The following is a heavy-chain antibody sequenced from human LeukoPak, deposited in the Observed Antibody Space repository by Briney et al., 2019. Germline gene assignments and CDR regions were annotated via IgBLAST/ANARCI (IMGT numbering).Heavy chain of an antibody. Sequence: PGGSLRLSCAASGFTFSSYDMHWVRQATGKGLEWVSAIGTAGDTYYPGSVKGRFTISRENAKNSLYLQMNSLRAEDTAVYYCARDARLRAVTTVRAFDIWGQGTMVTVSS. CDR3: ARDARLRAVTTVRAFDI. V-gene: IGHV3-13*01. D-gene: IGHD4-17*01. CDR2: IGTAGDT. J-gene: IGHJ3*02. CDR1: GFTFSSYD.